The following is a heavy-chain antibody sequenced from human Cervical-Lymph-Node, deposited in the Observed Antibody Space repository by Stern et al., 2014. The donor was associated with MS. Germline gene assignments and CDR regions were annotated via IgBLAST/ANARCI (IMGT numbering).Heavy chain of an antibody. V-gene: IGHV1-18*01. D-gene: IGHD3-3*01. CDR3: ARLTITIFGVVIGLLDV. Sequence: VQLVQSGTEVKKPGASVKVSCNTSGYTFINYAISWVRQAPGQGLEWMGWIRPYNGIANYAQKFQGRVTMTTNTSTKTAYMELRGLTSDDTAVYYCARLTITIFGVVIGLLDVWGQGTTVIVFS. CDR1: GYTFINYA. CDR2: IRPYNGIA. J-gene: IGHJ6*02.